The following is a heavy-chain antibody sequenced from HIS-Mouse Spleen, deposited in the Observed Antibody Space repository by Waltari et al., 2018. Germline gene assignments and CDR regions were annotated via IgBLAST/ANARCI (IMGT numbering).Heavy chain of an antibody. V-gene: IGHV4-31*03. J-gene: IGHJ4*02. CDR2: TYYRGVP. D-gene: IGHD6-6*01. CDR1: GGAISSGGYY. CDR3: ASDRYSSSYFDY. Sequence: QVQLQESGPGLVKPSQTLSLTCTVSGGAISSGGYYWSWIRQPPGKGLEGIGYTYYRGVPSSSPSLKSRVTISVETPKNQCSRKLSSVTAADTAVYYCASDRYSSSYFDYWGQGTLVTVSS.